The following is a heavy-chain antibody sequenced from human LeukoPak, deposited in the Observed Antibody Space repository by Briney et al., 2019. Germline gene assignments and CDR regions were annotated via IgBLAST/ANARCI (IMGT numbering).Heavy chain of an antibody. J-gene: IGHJ4*02. CDR2: IIPIFGTA. CDR1: RGTFSSYA. D-gene: IGHD4-17*01. Sequence: GASVKVSCKASRGTFSSYAINWVRQAPGQGLEWMGGIIPIFGTANYAQKFQGRVTITADESTSTAYMELSSLRSEDTAVYYCASLGGGSTVTTYSNYWGQGTLVTVSS. V-gene: IGHV1-69*13. CDR3: ASLGGGSTVTTYSNY.